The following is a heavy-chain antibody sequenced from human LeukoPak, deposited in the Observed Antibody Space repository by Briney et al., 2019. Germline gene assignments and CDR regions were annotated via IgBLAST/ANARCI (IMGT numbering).Heavy chain of an antibody. V-gene: IGHV3-23*01. CDR3: ATMVVVPAARLKSYGMDV. CDR2: ISGSGGST. D-gene: IGHD2-2*01. CDR1: GFTFSSYA. J-gene: IGHJ6*02. Sequence: GGSLRLSCAASGFTFSSYAMSWVRQAPGKGLEWVSAISGSGGSTYYADSVKGRFTISRDNSKNTLYLQMNSLRAEGTAVYYCATMVVVPAARLKSYGMDVWGQGTTVTVSS.